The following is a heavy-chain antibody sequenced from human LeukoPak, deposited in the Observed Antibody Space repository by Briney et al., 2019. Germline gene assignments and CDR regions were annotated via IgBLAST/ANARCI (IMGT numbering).Heavy chain of an antibody. D-gene: IGHD3-22*01. CDR3: ARQLRDDSSGYPIDY. CDR2: IYHSGST. J-gene: IGHJ4*02. V-gene: IGHV4-38-2*02. CDR1: GYSISSGYY. Sequence: SETLSLTCTVSGYSISSGYYWGWIRQPPGKGLEWIGSIYHSGSTYYNPSLKSRVTISVDTSKNQFSLKLSSVTAADTAVYYCARQLRDDSSGYPIDYWGQGILVTVSS.